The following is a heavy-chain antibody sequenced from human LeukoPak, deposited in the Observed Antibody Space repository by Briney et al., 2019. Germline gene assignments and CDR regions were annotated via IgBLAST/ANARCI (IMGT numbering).Heavy chain of an antibody. D-gene: IGHD6-13*01. Sequence: GESLKISCMGSGYSFTSYWIGWVRQMPGKGLEWMGIIYPGDSDTRYSPSFQGQVTISAEKSISTAYLQWSSLKASDTAMYYCATQEGFRYSSSWYFTTYMVVWGKGTTVTVSS. V-gene: IGHV5-51*01. CDR1: GYSFTSYW. J-gene: IGHJ6*03. CDR3: ATQEGFRYSSSWYFTTYMVV. CDR2: IYPGDSDT.